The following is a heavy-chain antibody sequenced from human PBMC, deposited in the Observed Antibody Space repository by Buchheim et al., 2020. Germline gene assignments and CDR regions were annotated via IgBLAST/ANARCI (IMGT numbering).Heavy chain of an antibody. CDR3: ARSYYDFWSGPPDY. V-gene: IGHV4-61*02. D-gene: IGHD3-3*01. CDR2: IYTSGST. Sequence: QVQLQESGPGLVKPSQTLSLTCTVSGGSISSGSYYWSWIRQPAGKGLEWIGRIYTSGSTNYNPSLKSRVTISVDTSKNQFSLKLSSVTAADTAVYYCARSYYDFWSGPPDYWGQGTL. J-gene: IGHJ4*02. CDR1: GGSISSGSYY.